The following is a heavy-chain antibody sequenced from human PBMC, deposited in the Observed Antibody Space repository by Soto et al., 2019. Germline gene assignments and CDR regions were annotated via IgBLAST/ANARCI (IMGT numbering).Heavy chain of an antibody. Sequence: QVRPVQSGAEVRKPGASVRVSCESSGDTFSNYVMSCVRQAPGQGLEWMGGFAPISGSPDYSENFQGRITITADTDTSTSYMELSSLTSDDTAVYYCARIGVGSRRWGQGTLVTVSS. D-gene: IGHD1-26*01. CDR3: ARIGVGSRR. J-gene: IGHJ3*01. V-gene: IGHV1-69*06. CDR2: FAPISGSP. CDR1: GDTFSNYV.